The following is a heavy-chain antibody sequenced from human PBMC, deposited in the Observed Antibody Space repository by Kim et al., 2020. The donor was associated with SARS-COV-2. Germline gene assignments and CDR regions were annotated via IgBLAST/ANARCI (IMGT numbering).Heavy chain of an antibody. J-gene: IGHJ6*02. CDR2: ISGRGGST. D-gene: IGHD6-13*01. CDR1: GFTFSSHG. CDR3: AKVAAPGGFSAGMDV. V-gene: IGHV3-23*01. Sequence: GGSLRLSCAASGFTFSSHGMSWVRQAPGKGLEWVSGISGRGGSTYYADSVKGRFTISRDNSKNTVYLQMNSLRVEDTAVYYCAKVAAPGGFSAGMDVWGQGTTVTVPS.